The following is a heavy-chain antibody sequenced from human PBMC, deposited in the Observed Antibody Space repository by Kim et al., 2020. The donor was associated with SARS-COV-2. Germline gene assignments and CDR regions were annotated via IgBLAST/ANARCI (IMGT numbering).Heavy chain of an antibody. J-gene: IGHJ4*02. CDR2: ISSDGSNK. CDR1: GLIFSNFP. Sequence: GGSLRLSCAASGLIFSNFPMHWVRQAPGKGLEWVAVISSDGSNKYYADSVKGRFTISRDNSANTLYLQMDTLRPEDTALYYCARGGFTRLPSDYWGQGT. V-gene: IGHV3-30-3*01. D-gene: IGHD6-25*01. CDR3: ARGGFTRLPSDY.